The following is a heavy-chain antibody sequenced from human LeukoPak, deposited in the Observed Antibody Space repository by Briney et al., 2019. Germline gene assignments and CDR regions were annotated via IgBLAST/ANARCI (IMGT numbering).Heavy chain of an antibody. D-gene: IGHD3-22*01. CDR3: ARVDYYDSSDSQRNNDY. CDR1: GFTFSSYS. Sequence: PGGSLRLSCAASGFTFSSYSMNWVRQAPGKGLEWVSSISSSSSYIYYADSVKGRFTISRDNAKNSLYLRMNSLRAEDTAVYYCARVDYYDSSDSQRNNDYWGQGTLVTVSS. J-gene: IGHJ4*02. CDR2: ISSSSSYI. V-gene: IGHV3-21*01.